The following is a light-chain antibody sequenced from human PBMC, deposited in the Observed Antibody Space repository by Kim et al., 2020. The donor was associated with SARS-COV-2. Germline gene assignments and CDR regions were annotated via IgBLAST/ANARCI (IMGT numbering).Light chain of an antibody. J-gene: IGKJ4*01. CDR3: QQYNDWPPFT. V-gene: IGKV3-15*01. Sequence: ETVMMQSPATLSVSLGERATLSCRASQSVGNNLAWFQQKPGQAPRLLIHGASTRATDISARFSGSGSGTEFTLTISSLQSEDLAVYYCQQYNDWPPFTFGGGTKLEIK. CDR2: GAS. CDR1: QSVGNN.